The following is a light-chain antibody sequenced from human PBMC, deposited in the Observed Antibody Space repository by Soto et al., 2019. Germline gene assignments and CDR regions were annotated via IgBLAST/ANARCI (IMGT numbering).Light chain of an antibody. V-gene: IGKV3-11*01. CDR3: QQRSNWLT. CDR1: QSVSSY. Sequence: EIVLTQSPATLSLSPGERATLSCRASQSVSSYLAWYQQKPGQAPRLLIYDASNRATGIPARFSGSGSGTDVTLTISSLVPEDFAVYYCQQRSNWLTFGGGTKVEIK. J-gene: IGKJ4*01. CDR2: DAS.